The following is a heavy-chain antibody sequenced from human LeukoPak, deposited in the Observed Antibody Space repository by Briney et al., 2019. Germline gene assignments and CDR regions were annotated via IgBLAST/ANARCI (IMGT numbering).Heavy chain of an antibody. CDR2: ISAYNGNT. V-gene: IGHV1-18*01. CDR3: AASKWELKPVDY. D-gene: IGHD1-26*01. J-gene: IGHJ4*02. CDR1: GYTFTSYG. Sequence: ASVKVSCKASGYTFTSYGISWVRQAPGQGLEWMGWISAYNGNTNYAQKFQERVTITRDMSTSTAYMELSSLRSEDTAVYYCAASKWELKPVDYWGQGTLVTVSS.